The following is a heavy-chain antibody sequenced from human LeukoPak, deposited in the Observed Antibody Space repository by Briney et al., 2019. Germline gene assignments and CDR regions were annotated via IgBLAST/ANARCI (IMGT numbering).Heavy chain of an antibody. D-gene: IGHD6-19*01. J-gene: IGHJ3*02. Sequence: PSETLSLTCTVSGGSISSYYWSWLRQPPGKGLEWIGYIYYSGSTNYNPSLKSRVTISVDTSKNQFSLKLSSVTAADTAVYYCARVFRYSSGRHSPFDIWGQGTMVTVSS. CDR3: ARVFRYSSGRHSPFDI. CDR2: IYYSGST. CDR1: GGSISSYY. V-gene: IGHV4-59*01.